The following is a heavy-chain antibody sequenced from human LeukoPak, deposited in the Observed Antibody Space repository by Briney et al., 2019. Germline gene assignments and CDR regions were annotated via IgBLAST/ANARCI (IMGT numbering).Heavy chain of an antibody. CDR1: GLPSADFA. CDR2: ISGDGVST. CDR3: AKESGKFDY. J-gene: IGHJ4*02. Sequence: GGSLRLSCVASGLPSADFAMHWVRQAPGKGLEWVSLISGDGVSTFYTDSVRGRFSISRDNTKNSLYLEMNSLRTEDTAMYYCAKESGKFDYWGQGTLVAVSS. V-gene: IGHV3-43*02.